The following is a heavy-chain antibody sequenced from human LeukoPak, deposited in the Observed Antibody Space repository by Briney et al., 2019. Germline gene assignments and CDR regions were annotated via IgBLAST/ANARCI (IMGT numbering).Heavy chain of an antibody. CDR2: IRNDGSNK. J-gene: IGHJ6*03. Sequence: GGSLRLSCAASGFTFSSYGMHWVRQAPGKGLEWVAFIRNDGSNKYYADSVKGRFTISRDNSKNTLYLQMNSLRAEDTAVYYCAKGSKLVVIARDHYMAVWGKGTTVTISS. V-gene: IGHV3-30*02. D-gene: IGHD3-22*01. CDR1: GFTFSSYG. CDR3: AKGSKLVVIARDHYMAV.